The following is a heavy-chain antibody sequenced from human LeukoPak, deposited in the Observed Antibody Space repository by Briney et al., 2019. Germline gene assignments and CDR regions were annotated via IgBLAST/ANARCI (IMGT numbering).Heavy chain of an antibody. CDR1: GFTFSSYE. Sequence: PGGSLRLSCAASGFTFSSYEMNWVRQAPGKGLEWVSYISSSGSTIYYADSVKGRFTISRDNAKNSLYLQMNSLGAEDTAVYYCASPLITMIVVRDDAFDIWGQGTMVTVSS. J-gene: IGHJ3*02. D-gene: IGHD3-22*01. CDR2: ISSSGSTI. CDR3: ASPLITMIVVRDDAFDI. V-gene: IGHV3-48*03.